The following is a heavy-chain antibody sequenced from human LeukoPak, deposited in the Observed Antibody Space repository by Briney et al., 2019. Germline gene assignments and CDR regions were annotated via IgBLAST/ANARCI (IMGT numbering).Heavy chain of an antibody. Sequence: SETLSLTCAVYGGSFSGYYWSWIRQPPGKGLEWIGEINHSGSTNYNPSLKSRVTISVDTSKNQFSLKLSSVTAADTAVYYCARHPAHWFDRWGQGTLVTVSS. V-gene: IGHV4-34*01. CDR2: INHSGST. J-gene: IGHJ5*02. CDR1: GGSFSGYY. CDR3: ARHPAHWFDR.